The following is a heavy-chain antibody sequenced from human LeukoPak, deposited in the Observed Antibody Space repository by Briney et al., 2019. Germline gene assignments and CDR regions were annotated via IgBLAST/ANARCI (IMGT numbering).Heavy chain of an antibody. CDR2: IYHSGST. V-gene: IGHV4-30-2*01. CDR1: GGSFSGYY. CDR3: ARVVIAAAGEFDP. Sequence: KTSETLSLTCAVYGGSFSGYYWSWIRQPPGKGLEWIGYIYHSGSTYYNPSLKSRVTISVDRSKNQFSLKLSSVTAADTAMYYCARVVIAAAGEFDPWGQGTLVTVSS. D-gene: IGHD6-13*01. J-gene: IGHJ5*02.